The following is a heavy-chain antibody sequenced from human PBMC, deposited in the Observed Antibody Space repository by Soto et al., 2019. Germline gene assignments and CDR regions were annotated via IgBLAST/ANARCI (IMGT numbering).Heavy chain of an antibody. J-gene: IGHJ4*02. Sequence: EVQLVESGGGLVQPGRSLRLSCAASGFTFDDYAMHWVRQAPGKGLEWVSGISWNSGSIGYADSVKGRFTISRDNAKNSLYLQMNSLRAEDTALYYCAKDMSSSWSYFYYWGQGTLVTVSS. V-gene: IGHV3-9*01. D-gene: IGHD6-13*01. CDR1: GFTFDDYA. CDR2: ISWNSGSI. CDR3: AKDMSSSWSYFYY.